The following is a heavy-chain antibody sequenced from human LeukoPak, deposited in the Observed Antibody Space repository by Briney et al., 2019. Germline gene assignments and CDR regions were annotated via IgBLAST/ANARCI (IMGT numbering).Heavy chain of an antibody. CDR2: IDYSRST. CDR1: GGSINNYY. CDR3: AREIGAAGR. Sequence: PSETLSLTCTVSGGSINNYYWSWIRQPPGEGLEWIGYIDYSRSTNYNPSLKSRVTISLDTSKNQFSLKLTSVTAADTAVYYCAREIGAAGRWGQGILVTVSS. D-gene: IGHD6-13*01. J-gene: IGHJ4*02. V-gene: IGHV4-59*01.